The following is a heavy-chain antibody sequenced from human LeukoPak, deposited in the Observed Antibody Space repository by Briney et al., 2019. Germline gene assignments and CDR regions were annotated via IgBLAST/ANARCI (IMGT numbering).Heavy chain of an antibody. Sequence: GGSLRLSCAASGFTFSSYAMSWVRPAPGKGLEWVSAISGSGGSTYYADSVKGRFTISRDNSKNTLYLQMDSLRAEHTAVYYCAVERDLYYDFWSGHNWFDPWGQGTLVTVSP. CDR3: AVERDLYYDFWSGHNWFDP. D-gene: IGHD3-3*01. CDR2: ISGSGGST. J-gene: IGHJ5*02. CDR1: GFTFSSYA. V-gene: IGHV3-23*01.